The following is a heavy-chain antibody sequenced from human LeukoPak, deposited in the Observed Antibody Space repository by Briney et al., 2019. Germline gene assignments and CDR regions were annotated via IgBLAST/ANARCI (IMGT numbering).Heavy chain of an antibody. V-gene: IGHV5-51*01. CDR2: IYPGDSDT. D-gene: IGHD3-22*01. CDR1: GYSFTSYW. Sequence: GESLKISCKGSGYSFTSYWIGWVRQMPGKGLEWMGIIYPGDSDTTYSPSFHGQVTISADKSISTAYLQWSSLKASDTAMFYCARRYYYASSGYYLDYWGQGTLVTVSS. J-gene: IGHJ4*02. CDR3: ARRYYYASSGYYLDY.